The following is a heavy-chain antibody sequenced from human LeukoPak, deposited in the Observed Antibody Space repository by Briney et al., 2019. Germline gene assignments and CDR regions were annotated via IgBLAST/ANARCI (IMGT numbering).Heavy chain of an antibody. J-gene: IGHJ4*02. Sequence: PSGTLSLTCAVSGGSISSNNWWSWVRQAPGKGLEWVSAISGSGGSTYYADSVKGRFTISRDNSKNTLYLQMNSLRAEDTAVYYCAKESPWYYDIPSGRFVYWGQGTLVTVSS. CDR3: AKESPWYYDIPSGRFVY. CDR1: GGSISSNN. D-gene: IGHD3-9*01. V-gene: IGHV3-23*01. CDR2: ISGSGGST.